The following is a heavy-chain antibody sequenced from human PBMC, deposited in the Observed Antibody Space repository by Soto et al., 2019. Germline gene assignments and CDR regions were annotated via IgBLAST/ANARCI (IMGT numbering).Heavy chain of an antibody. CDR2: MNPNSGNT. J-gene: IGHJ5*02. D-gene: IGHD1-20*01. Sequence: QVQLVQSGAEVKKPGASVKVSCKASGYTFTSYDINWVRQAPGQGLEWMGWMNPNSGNTGYAQKFQGIVTMTRNTSISTAYMELSSLRSEDTAVYYCAREYNWSQRFDPWGQGTLVTVSS. CDR3: AREYNWSQRFDP. CDR1: GYTFTSYD. V-gene: IGHV1-8*01.